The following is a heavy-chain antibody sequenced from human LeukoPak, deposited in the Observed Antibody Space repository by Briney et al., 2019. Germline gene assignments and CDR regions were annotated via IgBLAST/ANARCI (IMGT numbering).Heavy chain of an antibody. J-gene: IGHJ4*02. D-gene: IGHD1-26*01. CDR1: GGSFSGYY. V-gene: IGHV4-34*01. Sequence: PSETLSLTCAVYGGSFSGYYWSWIRQPPGKGLEWIGEINHSGSTNYNPSLKSRVTISVDTSKNQFSLKLSSVTAADTAVYYCARGVISESYSPSLRPLDYWGQGTLVTVSS. CDR2: INHSGST. CDR3: ARGVISESYSPSLRPLDY.